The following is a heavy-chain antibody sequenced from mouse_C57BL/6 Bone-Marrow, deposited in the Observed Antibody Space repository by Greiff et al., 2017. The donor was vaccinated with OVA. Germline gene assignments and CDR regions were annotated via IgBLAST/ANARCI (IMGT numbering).Heavy chain of an antibody. Sequence: VQLQQSGPELVKPGASVKISCKASGYTFTDYYMNWVKQSHGKSLEWIGDINPNNGGTSYNQKFKGKATLTVDKSSSTAYMELRSLTSEDSAVYYCAHYYGSSWGRDYWGQGTTLTVSS. D-gene: IGHD1-1*01. V-gene: IGHV1-26*01. CDR3: AHYYGSSWGRDY. CDR2: INPNNGGT. J-gene: IGHJ2*01. CDR1: GYTFTDYY.